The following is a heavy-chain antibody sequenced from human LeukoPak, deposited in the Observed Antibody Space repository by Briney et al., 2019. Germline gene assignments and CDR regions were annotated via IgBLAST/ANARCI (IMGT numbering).Heavy chain of an antibody. CDR3: ASAGLLKRHLFVDFDY. Sequence: ASVKVSCKASGYTFTGYYMHWVRQAPGQGLEWMGWINPNSGGTNYAQKFQGRVTMTRDTSISTAYMELSRLRSDDTAVYYCASAGLLKRHLFVDFDYWGQGTLVTVSS. CDR2: INPNSGGT. D-gene: IGHD3-22*01. J-gene: IGHJ4*02. V-gene: IGHV1-2*02. CDR1: GYTFTGYY.